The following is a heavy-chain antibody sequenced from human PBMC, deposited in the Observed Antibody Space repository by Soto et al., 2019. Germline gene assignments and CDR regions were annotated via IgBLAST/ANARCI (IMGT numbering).Heavy chain of an antibody. CDR3: ATSYDSGFGP. Sequence: QLPLVQSGAEVERPGASVRVSCKAYGYAFSKYGISWIRQAPGQGLEWMGWIRPDNGDTNYAQKFQGRVTMTTDTSSNTAYMELRSLRSDDTAVYYCATSYDSGFGPWGQGTLVSVSS. CDR2: IRPDNGDT. J-gene: IGHJ5*02. V-gene: IGHV1-18*04. D-gene: IGHD5-12*01. CDR1: GYAFSKYG.